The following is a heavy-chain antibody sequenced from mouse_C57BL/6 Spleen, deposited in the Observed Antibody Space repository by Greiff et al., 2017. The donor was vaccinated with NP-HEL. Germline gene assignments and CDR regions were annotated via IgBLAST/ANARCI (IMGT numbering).Heavy chain of an antibody. J-gene: IGHJ2*01. CDR3: ARGGLTGTKDFDY. CDR1: GYTFTSYW. Sequence: VQLQQPGAELVMPGASVKLSCKASGYTFTSYWMHWVKQRPGQGLEWIGEIDPSDSYTNYNQKFKGKSTLTVDKSSSTAYMQLSSLTSEDSAVYYCARGGLTGTKDFDYWGQGTTLTVSS. D-gene: IGHD4-1*01. V-gene: IGHV1-69*01. CDR2: IDPSDSYT.